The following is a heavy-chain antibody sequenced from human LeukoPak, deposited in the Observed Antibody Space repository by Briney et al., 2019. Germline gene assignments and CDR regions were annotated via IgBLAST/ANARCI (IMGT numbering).Heavy chain of an antibody. Sequence: ASVKVSCEASGYTFTGYYMHWVRQAPGQGLEWMGWINPNSGGTNYAQKFQGRVTMTRDTSISTAYMELSRLRSDDTAVYYCARVRYSSGCFDYWGQGTLVTVSS. CDR1: GYTFTGYY. J-gene: IGHJ4*02. V-gene: IGHV1-2*02. CDR2: INPNSGGT. D-gene: IGHD6-19*01. CDR3: ARVRYSSGCFDY.